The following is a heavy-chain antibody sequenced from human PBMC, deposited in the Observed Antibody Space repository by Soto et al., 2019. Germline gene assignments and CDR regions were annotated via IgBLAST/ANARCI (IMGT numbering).Heavy chain of an antibody. CDR3: TTDSSNFRYCSGGSCYASDAFDI. J-gene: IGHJ3*02. CDR1: GFTFGDYA. CDR2: IKSKTDGGTT. Sequence: GGSLRLSCTASGFTFGDYAMSWFRQAPGKGLEWVGRIKSKTDGGTTDYAAPVKGRFTISRDDSKNTLYLQMNSLKTEDTAVYYCTTDSSNFRYCSGGSCYASDAFDIWGQGTMVTVSS. D-gene: IGHD2-15*01. V-gene: IGHV3-15*01.